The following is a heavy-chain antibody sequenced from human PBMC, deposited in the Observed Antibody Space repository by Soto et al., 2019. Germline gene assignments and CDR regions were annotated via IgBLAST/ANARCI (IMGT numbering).Heavy chain of an antibody. D-gene: IGHD3-10*01. CDR1: GGSVSSGDYF. Sequence: PSETLSLTCTVSGGSVSSGDYFWSWLRRSPGKRLEWIAYIYYSGSTNYNPSLKSRATISVDTSESQVSLTLTSMTAADAALYYCARSPNYYYYGFDVWGQGTAVTVSS. CDR3: ARSPNYYYYGFDV. CDR2: IYYSGST. J-gene: IGHJ6*02. V-gene: IGHV4-61*08.